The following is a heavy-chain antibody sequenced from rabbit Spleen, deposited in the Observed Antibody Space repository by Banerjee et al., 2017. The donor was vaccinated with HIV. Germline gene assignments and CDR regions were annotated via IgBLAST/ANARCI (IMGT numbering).Heavy chain of an antibody. V-gene: IGHV1S40*01. J-gene: IGHJ6*01. CDR1: GVSFSGDYY. CDR2: IDTGSSGFT. CDR3: ARDAGSSFSSYGMDL. Sequence: QSLEESGGDLVTPGGSLTLTCIASGVSFSGDYYMCWVRQAPGKGLEWIACIDTGSSGFTYFATWAKGRFTISKTSSTTVTLQMTSLTAADTATYFCARDAGSSFSSYGMDLWGPGTLVTVS. D-gene: IGHD8-1*01.